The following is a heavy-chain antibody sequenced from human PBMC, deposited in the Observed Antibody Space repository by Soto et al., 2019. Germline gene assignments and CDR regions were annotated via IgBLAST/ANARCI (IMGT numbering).Heavy chain of an antibody. CDR3: AKDGREKRRLIPLAQLWFPNWFDP. CDR2: ISSSSTNI. Sequence: EVQLVESGGGLVKPGGSLRLSCAASGFTFRSYSMNWVRQAPGKGLEWVASISSSSTNIYYADSVKGRFNISRDNAKNSLYLQMTSLRAADTAVYYCAKDGREKRRLIPLAQLWFPNWFDPWGKGTLVTVSS. J-gene: IGHJ5*02. V-gene: IGHV3-21*01. CDR1: GFTFRSYS. D-gene: IGHD5-18*01.